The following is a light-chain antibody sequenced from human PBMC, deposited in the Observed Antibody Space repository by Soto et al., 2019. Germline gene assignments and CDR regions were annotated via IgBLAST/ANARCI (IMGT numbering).Light chain of an antibody. J-gene: IGKJ1*01. Sequence: MTQSPLSLPVTPGEPASISCRSSQNLLHSDGFNYLDWYLQKPGQSPQLLIFLGSYRASGVPDRFSGSGSGTDFALRISRVEAEDVGVYYCMQAIQTRTFGPGTKVDIK. CDR3: MQAIQTRT. CDR2: LGS. CDR1: QNLLHSDGFNY. V-gene: IGKV2-28*01.